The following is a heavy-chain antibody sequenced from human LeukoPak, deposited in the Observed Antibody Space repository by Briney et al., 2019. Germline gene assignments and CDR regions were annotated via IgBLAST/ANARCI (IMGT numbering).Heavy chain of an antibody. Sequence: ASVKVSCKASGYTFISYGISWVRQAPGQGLEWMGWISAYNGNTNYAQKLQGRVTMTTDTSTSTAYMELRSLRSDDTAVYYCARVGKYYYGSGRSDYWGQGTLVTVSS. CDR1: GYTFISYG. J-gene: IGHJ4*02. CDR2: ISAYNGNT. CDR3: ARVGKYYYGSGRSDY. D-gene: IGHD3-10*01. V-gene: IGHV1-18*04.